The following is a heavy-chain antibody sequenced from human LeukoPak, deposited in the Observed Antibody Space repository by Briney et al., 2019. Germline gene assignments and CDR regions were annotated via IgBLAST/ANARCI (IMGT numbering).Heavy chain of an antibody. CDR1: GFTFSSYA. J-gene: IGHJ4*02. Sequence: GGSLRLSCAASGFTFSSYAMSWVRQAPGKGLEWVPAISGSGGSTYYADSVKGRFTISRDNSKNTLYLQMNSLRAEDTAVYYCAKIFQSSSWFDLDYWGLGTLVTVSS. CDR2: ISGSGGST. D-gene: IGHD6-13*01. CDR3: AKIFQSSSWFDLDY. V-gene: IGHV3-23*01.